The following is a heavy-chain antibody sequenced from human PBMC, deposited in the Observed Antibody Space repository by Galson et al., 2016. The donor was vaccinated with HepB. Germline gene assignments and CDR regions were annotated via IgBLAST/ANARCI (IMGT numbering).Heavy chain of an antibody. CDR2: ISAYNGDT. Sequence: SVKVSCKASGYTFTTYGISWVRQAPGQGLEWMEWISAYNGDTNYAQKLQGRVTMTTDTSTSTAYMELRSLRSDNTAVYYCAKLTENYYDSSGYFDYWGQGTLVTVSS. CDR1: GYTFTTYG. J-gene: IGHJ4*02. CDR3: AKLTENYYDSSGYFDY. D-gene: IGHD3-22*01. V-gene: IGHV1-18*01.